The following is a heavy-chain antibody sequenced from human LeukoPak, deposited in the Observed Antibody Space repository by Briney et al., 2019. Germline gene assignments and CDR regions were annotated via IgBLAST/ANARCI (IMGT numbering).Heavy chain of an antibody. V-gene: IGHV3-9*01. D-gene: IGHD2-8*01. CDR3: TKDRYCTYSRCPTYY. CDR1: GFNLEEYA. Sequence: GGSLRLSCVASGFNLEEYAMHWVRQAPGKGLEWVSSISGNSGIVGYADSVKGRFTISRDNAKNSLYLQMNSLRAEDTALYYCTKDRYCTYSRCPTYYWGQGTLVTVSS. CDR2: ISGNSGIV. J-gene: IGHJ4*02.